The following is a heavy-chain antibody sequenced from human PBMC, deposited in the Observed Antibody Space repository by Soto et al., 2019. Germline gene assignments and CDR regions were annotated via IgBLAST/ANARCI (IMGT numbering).Heavy chain of an antibody. V-gene: IGHV1-69*04. CDR2: IIPILGIA. CDR3: ARDHVEYCSSTCCPHPSYYYYYYYMDV. CDR1: GGTFSSYT. D-gene: IGHD2-2*01. Sequence: QVQLVHSGAEVKKPGSSVKVSCKASGGTFSSYTISWVRQAPGQGLEWMGRIIPILGIANYAQKFQGRVTITADKPTSTAYMELSSLRSEDTAVYYCARDHVEYCSSTCCPHPSYYYYYYYMDVWGKGTTVTVSS. J-gene: IGHJ6*03.